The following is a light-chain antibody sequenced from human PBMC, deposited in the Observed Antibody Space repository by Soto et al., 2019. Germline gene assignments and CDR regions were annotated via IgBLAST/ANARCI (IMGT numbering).Light chain of an antibody. V-gene: IGKV1-5*01. Sequence: DIQMTQSPSTLSASVGDRVTITCRASQSMNDWLAWYQQKPGKPPKVLIYDASSLQSGVPSRFSGSGSGTEFTLTLGSLQPDDVATYYCLRYNAFSQTFGQGTKVEI. CDR2: DAS. J-gene: IGKJ1*01. CDR1: QSMNDW. CDR3: LRYNAFSQT.